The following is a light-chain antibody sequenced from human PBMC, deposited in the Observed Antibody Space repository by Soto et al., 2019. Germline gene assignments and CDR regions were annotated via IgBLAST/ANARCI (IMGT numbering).Light chain of an antibody. J-gene: IGKJ1*01. CDR1: QSVSSRY. Sequence: EIVLTQSPVTLSLSPGERATLSCRASQSVSSRYLGWYQQKPGQAPRPLIYGASSRATGIPARFSGSGSGTDFTLTISSLQPDDFATYYCQQYNRFSWTFGQGTKVDIK. CDR3: QQYNRFSWT. CDR2: GAS. V-gene: IGKV3-20*01.